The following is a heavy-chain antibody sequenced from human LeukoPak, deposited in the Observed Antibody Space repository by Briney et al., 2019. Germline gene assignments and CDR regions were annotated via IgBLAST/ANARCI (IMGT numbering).Heavy chain of an antibody. CDR1: GFTFSGYA. D-gene: IGHD5-18*01. Sequence: PGGSLRLSCAASGFTFSGYAMSWVRQAPGKGLEWVSAISGSGGSTYYADSVKGRFTISRDNSKNTLYLQMNSLRAEDTAVYYCAKDPYVDTAMVSPFDYWGQGTLVTVSS. J-gene: IGHJ4*02. CDR2: ISGSGGST. V-gene: IGHV3-23*01. CDR3: AKDPYVDTAMVSPFDY.